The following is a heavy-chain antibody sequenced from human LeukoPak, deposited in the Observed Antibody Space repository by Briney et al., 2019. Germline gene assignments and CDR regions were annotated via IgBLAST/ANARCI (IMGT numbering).Heavy chain of an antibody. CDR3: ARSSLRTYYYGSGSYYNCDY. Sequence: VASVKVSCKASGGTFSSYAISWVRQAPGQGLEWMGGIIPIFGTANYAQKFQGRVTITTDESTSTAYMEPSSLRSEDTAVYYCARSSLRTYYYGSGSYYNCDYWGQGTLVTVSS. V-gene: IGHV1-69*05. J-gene: IGHJ4*02. D-gene: IGHD3-10*01. CDR2: IIPIFGTA. CDR1: GGTFSSYA.